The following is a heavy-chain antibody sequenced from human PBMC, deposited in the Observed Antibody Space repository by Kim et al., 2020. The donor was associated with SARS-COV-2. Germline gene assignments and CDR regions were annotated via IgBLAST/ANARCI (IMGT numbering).Heavy chain of an antibody. J-gene: IGHJ5*02. V-gene: IGHV4-59*01. CDR3: ARVLIAVAGSWFDP. CDR1: GGSISSYY. CDR2: IYYSGST. D-gene: IGHD6-19*01. Sequence: SETLSLTCTVSGGSISSYYWSWIRQPPGKGLEWIGYIYYSGSTNYNPSLKSRVTISVDTSKNQFSLKLSSVTAADTAVYYCARVLIAVAGSWFDPWGQGTLVTVSP.